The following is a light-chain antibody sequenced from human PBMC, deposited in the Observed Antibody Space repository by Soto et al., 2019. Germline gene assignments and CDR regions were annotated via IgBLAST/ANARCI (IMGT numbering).Light chain of an antibody. V-gene: IGLV1-47*02. Sequence: QSVLTQPPSASGTPGQRVIISCFGGNSNIGTNYVYWYQQFPGTAPRLLIQSTDERPSGVPARFAGSKSGTSASRAISGLQSEDEAHYYCEAWDDNLCIQVFGTGTKVTVL. CDR3: EAWDDNLCIQV. CDR1: NSNIGTNY. J-gene: IGLJ1*01. CDR2: STD.